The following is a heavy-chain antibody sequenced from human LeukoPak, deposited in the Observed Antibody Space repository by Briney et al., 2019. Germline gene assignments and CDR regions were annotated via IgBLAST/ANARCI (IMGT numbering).Heavy chain of an antibody. Sequence: PGTSLRLSCEASGFIFNHYALHWVRQAPHKGLEWVAVIWSDGTNRYYADAVKGRFSIFRDDSQKRVFLQMNSLRAEDTAVYYCVRDAQRGFDSSNSLQYWGQGALVTVSS. CDR1: GFIFNHYA. CDR3: VRDAQRGFDSSNSLQY. V-gene: IGHV3-33*01. CDR2: IWSDGTNR. D-gene: IGHD4-11*01. J-gene: IGHJ4*02.